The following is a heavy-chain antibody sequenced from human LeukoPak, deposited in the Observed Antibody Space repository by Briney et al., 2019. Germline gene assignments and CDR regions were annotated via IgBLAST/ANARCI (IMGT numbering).Heavy chain of an antibody. Sequence: GGSLRLSCAASGFTFSSYGMHWVRQAPGKGLEWVAFIRYDGSNKYYADSVKGRFTISRDNSKNTLYLQMNSLRAEDTAVYYCAKGIVNYYGSGSYYRMVFYYGMDVWGQGTTVTVSS. J-gene: IGHJ6*02. D-gene: IGHD3-10*01. CDR2: IRYDGSNK. CDR1: GFTFSSYG. V-gene: IGHV3-30*02. CDR3: AKGIVNYYGSGSYYRMVFYYGMDV.